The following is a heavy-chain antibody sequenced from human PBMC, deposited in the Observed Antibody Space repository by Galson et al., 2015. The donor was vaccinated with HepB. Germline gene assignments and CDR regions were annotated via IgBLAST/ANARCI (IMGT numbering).Heavy chain of an antibody. Sequence: QSGAEVTKPGASLKISCKGSGYSFTSYWIGWVRHMPGKGLERMGIIYPGDSDTRYSQSFQGQVTISADKSISTAYLQWSSLKASDAAMYYCARQDRGYSGYEFWFDPWGQGTLVTVSS. CDR1: GYSFTSYW. V-gene: IGHV5-51*01. D-gene: IGHD5-12*01. CDR2: IYPGDSDT. CDR3: ARQDRGYSGYEFWFDP. J-gene: IGHJ5*02.